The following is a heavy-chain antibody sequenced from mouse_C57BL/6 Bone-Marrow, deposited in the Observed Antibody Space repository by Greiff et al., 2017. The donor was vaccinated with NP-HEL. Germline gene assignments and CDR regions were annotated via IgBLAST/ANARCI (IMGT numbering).Heavy chain of an antibody. D-gene: IGHD1-1*01. J-gene: IGHJ2*01. CDR1: GYSFTSYY. Sequence: QVQLQQPGPELVKPGASVKISCKASGYSFTSYYIHWVKQRPGQGLEWIGWIYPGSGNTKYNEKFKGKATLTADTSSSTAYMQLSSLTSEDAAVYYCARLLRYYFDYWGQGTTLTVSS. V-gene: IGHV1-66*01. CDR3: ARLLRYYFDY. CDR2: IYPGSGNT.